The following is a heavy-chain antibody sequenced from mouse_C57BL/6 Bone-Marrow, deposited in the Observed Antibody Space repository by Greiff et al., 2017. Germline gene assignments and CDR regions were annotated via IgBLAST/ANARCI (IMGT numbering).Heavy chain of an antibody. CDR2: INPNNGGT. D-gene: IGHD2-2*01. CDR3: ARWEGDDAAY. V-gene: IGHV1-26*01. CDR1: GYTFTDYY. Sequence: VQLQQSGPELVKPGASVKISCKASGYTFTDYYMNWVKQSHGKSLEWIGDINPNNGGTSYNQKFKGKATLTVDKSSSTAYMELRSLTSEDSAVYYCARWEGDDAAYWGQGTLVTVSA. J-gene: IGHJ3*01.